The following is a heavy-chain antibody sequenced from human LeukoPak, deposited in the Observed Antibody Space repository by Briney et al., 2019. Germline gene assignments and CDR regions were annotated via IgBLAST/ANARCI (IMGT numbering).Heavy chain of an antibody. CDR3: ARMYYYGSEYFDY. D-gene: IGHD3-10*01. CDR2: INTDGSRT. V-gene: IGHV3-74*01. J-gene: IGHJ4*02. Sequence: GGSLRLSCAASGFTFSTYWMHWVRQAPGKGLVWVSRINTDGSRTTYADSVKGRFTISRDNAKNTLYLQMNSLRAEDTALYYCARMYYYGSEYFDYWGQGTLVTGSS. CDR1: GFTFSTYW.